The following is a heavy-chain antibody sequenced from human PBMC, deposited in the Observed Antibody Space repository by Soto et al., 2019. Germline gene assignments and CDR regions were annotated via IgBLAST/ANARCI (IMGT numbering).Heavy chain of an antibody. J-gene: IGHJ4*02. CDR3: TIGNSPDY. CDR2: IKSKTDGGTT. V-gene: IGHV3-15*01. Sequence: PGGSLRLSCAACGFSLGSDWMSWVRQAPGKGLEWVGRIKSKTDGGTTDYSAPVKGRFTIPRDDSKNTLYLQMNRQQPQATAVYYCTIGNSPDYWGQGILLTVPS. CDR1: GFSLGSDW. D-gene: IGHD1-7*01.